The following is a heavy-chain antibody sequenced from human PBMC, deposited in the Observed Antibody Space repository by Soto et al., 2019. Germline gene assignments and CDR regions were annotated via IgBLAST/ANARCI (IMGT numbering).Heavy chain of an antibody. CDR2: IYYSGST. CDR3: ARRKYYYDSSGYYYLDYFDY. CDR1: GGSISRSTYY. D-gene: IGHD3-22*01. J-gene: IGHJ4*02. V-gene: IGHV4-30-4*08. Sequence: PSETLSLTCTASGGSISRSTYYWGWIRQPPGKGLEWIGYIYYSGSTYYNPSLKSRVTISVDTSKNQFSLKLSSVTAADTAVYYCARRKYYYDSSGYYYLDYFDYWGQGTLVTVSS.